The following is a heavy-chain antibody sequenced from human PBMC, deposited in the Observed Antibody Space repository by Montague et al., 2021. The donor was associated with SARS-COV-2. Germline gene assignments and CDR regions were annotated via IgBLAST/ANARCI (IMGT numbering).Heavy chain of an antibody. J-gene: IGHJ4*02. CDR3: GRVFAPAGTFDF. CDR1: GDSVSTNNTT. D-gene: IGHD6-13*01. Sequence: CAISGDSVSTNNTTWNWVRQSPSGDLEWLGRTHFRSKWYNDYAVSVKSRLTINPDTSKNQFSLQLKSVTPKDTAIYFCGRVFAPAGTFDFWGQGTLVTVSS. V-gene: IGHV6-1*01. CDR2: THFRSKWYN.